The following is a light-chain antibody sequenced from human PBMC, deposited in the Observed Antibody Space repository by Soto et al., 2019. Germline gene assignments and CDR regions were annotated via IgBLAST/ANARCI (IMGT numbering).Light chain of an antibody. CDR2: LEGSGSY. V-gene: IGLV4-60*02. CDR3: ETWDSYLPWV. J-gene: IGLJ3*02. Sequence: QPVLIQSSSASASLGSSVKLTCTLSSGHSSYIIAWHQQQPGKAPRYLMKLEGSGSYNKGSGVPDRFSGSSSGADRYLTISNLQFEDEADYYCETWDSYLPWVFGGGTKLTVL. CDR1: SGHSSYI.